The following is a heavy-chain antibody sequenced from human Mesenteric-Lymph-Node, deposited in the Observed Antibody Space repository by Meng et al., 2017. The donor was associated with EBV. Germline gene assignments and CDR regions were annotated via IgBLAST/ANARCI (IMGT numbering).Heavy chain of an antibody. D-gene: IGHD2-15*01. CDR2: INHNGRA. Sequence: QVQLQPGGAGLLNPSESLFLTCDGSCWSISNYYWGWNRQTPGKGLEWIGEINHNGRANYNPSLKSRVTISIDTSKNQFSLRLNSVTDADTAVYYCARGVQVAWRFDPWGQGTLVTVSS. CDR3: ARGVQVAWRFDP. V-gene: IGHV4-34*02. CDR1: CWSISNYY. J-gene: IGHJ5*02.